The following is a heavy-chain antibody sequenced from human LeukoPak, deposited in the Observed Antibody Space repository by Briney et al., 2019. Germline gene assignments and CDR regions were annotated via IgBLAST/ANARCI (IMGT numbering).Heavy chain of an antibody. CDR1: GFTFSSYR. CDR3: ARDRVGDYYGSGSPNWFDP. CDR2: ISSSSSAI. V-gene: IGHV3-48*01. J-gene: IGHJ5*02. D-gene: IGHD3-10*01. Sequence: GGSLRLSCAASGFTFSSYRMNWVRQAPGKGLEWVSYISSSSSAIYYADSVKGRFTISRDNAKNSLYLQMNSLRAEDTAVYYCARDRVGDYYGSGSPNWFDPWGQGTLVTVSS.